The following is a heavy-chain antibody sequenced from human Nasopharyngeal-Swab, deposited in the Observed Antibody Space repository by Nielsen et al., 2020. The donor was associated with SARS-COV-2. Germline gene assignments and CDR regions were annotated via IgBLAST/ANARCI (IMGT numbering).Heavy chain of an antibody. J-gene: IGHJ4*02. D-gene: IGHD5-24*01. Sequence: SSVNVSCKASVCTFSSYAISWVRQAPGQGLEWMGGIIPILGIANYAQKFQGRVTITADKSTSTAYMELSSLRSEDTAVYYCARGFPWDGYNTPPFDYWGQGTLVTVSS. V-gene: IGHV1-69*10. CDR2: IIPILGIA. CDR1: VCTFSSYA. CDR3: ARGFPWDGYNTPPFDY.